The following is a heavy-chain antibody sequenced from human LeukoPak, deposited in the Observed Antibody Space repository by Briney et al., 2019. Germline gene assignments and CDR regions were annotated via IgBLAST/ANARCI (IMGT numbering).Heavy chain of an antibody. Sequence: PSETLSLTCTVSGGSISSSNYYWGWIRQPPGKGLEWIGSIYYSGNTYYNASLKSQVTISIDTSKNQFSLRLTSVAAADTAVYYRAGQAGSGLFILPRGQGALVNDSS. D-gene: IGHD3/OR15-3a*01. J-gene: IGHJ4*02. CDR3: AGQAGSGLFILP. CDR2: IYYSGNT. V-gene: IGHV4-39*01. CDR1: GGSISSSNYY.